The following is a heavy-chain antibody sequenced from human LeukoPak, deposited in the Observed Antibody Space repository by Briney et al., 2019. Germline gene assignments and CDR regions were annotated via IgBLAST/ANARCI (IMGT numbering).Heavy chain of an antibody. CDR2: ISAYNGDT. V-gene: IGHV1-18*01. J-gene: IGHJ6*04. CDR1: GYTFTSYG. CDR3: ARDGDCSSTSCYTHYCYGMDV. D-gene: IGHD2-2*02. Sequence: ASVKVSCKASGYTFTSYGISWVRQAPGQGLEWMGWISAYNGDTNFAQKLQGRVTMTTDTSTTTAYMELRSLRSDDTAVYYCARDGDCSSTSCYTHYCYGMDVWGKGTTVTVSS.